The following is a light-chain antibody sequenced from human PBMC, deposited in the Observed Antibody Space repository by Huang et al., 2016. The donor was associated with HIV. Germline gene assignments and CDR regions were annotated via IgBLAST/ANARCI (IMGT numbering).Light chain of an antibody. CDR1: QVISSY. V-gene: IGKV1D-8*01. CDR3: QQYYTFPWT. Sequence: VIWMTQSPSLLSKSTGDSVTINCRVSQVISSYLAWYRQKPGEAPTLLMSAASTPQSGVPSRFNGTGSGTDFTLTISRLQSEDFAYYYCQQYYTFPWTFGPGTKVDIK. J-gene: IGKJ3*01. CDR2: AAS.